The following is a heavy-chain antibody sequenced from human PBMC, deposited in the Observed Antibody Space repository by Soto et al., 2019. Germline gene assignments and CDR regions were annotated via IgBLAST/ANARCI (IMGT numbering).Heavy chain of an antibody. V-gene: IGHV3-15*01. Sequence: QLVESGGDLVTPGESLRLSCVASGFNFSDAWMTWVRQAPGKGLEWVGRIKDRDYGGTVDYAASVKGRFTMSRDDSTNMLFLQMNSLKSEDTAVYYCTTNDYWGQGTQVTVSS. CDR1: GFNFSDAW. CDR3: TTNDY. J-gene: IGHJ4*02. CDR2: IKDRDYGGTV.